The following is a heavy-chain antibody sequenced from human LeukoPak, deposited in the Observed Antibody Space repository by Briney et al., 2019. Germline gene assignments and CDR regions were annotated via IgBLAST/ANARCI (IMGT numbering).Heavy chain of an antibody. V-gene: IGHV4-4*07. Sequence: PSETLSLTCSVSGVAISDYFWSWIRQPAGRDLEWIGRISTTGSTYFNPSLQSRVRMSVDSSKTHFSLRLSSVTAADTAVYYCARGLLGYWGQGTLVTVSS. CDR1: GVAISDYF. J-gene: IGHJ4*02. CDR3: ARGLLGY. CDR2: ISTTGST. D-gene: IGHD2-15*01.